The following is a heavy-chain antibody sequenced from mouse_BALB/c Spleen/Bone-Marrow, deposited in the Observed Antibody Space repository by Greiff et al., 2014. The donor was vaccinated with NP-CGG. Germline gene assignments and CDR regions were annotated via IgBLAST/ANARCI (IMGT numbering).Heavy chain of an antibody. J-gene: IGHJ4*01. CDR2: ISSGGSNT. V-gene: IGHV5-6*01. Sequence: EVQVVQSGGDLVKPGGSLKLSCAASGFTFSSYGMSWGRQTPGKRLEWVAAISSGGSNTYYPDSVKGLFTISRDNAKNTLYLQMSSLKSEDTAMYYCARHQRYYAMDYWGQGTSVTVPS. CDR1: GFTFSSYG. CDR3: ARHQRYYAMDY. D-gene: IGHD2-14*01.